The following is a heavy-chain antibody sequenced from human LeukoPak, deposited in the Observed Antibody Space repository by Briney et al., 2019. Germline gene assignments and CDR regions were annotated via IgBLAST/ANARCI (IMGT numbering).Heavy chain of an antibody. CDR3: AAVRGAYYFDY. D-gene: IGHD3-10*01. Sequence: SVKVFCKASGFTFTSSAVQWVRQARGQRLEWIGWIVVGSGNTNYAQKFQERVTITRDMSASTAYMELSSLRSGDTAVYYCAAVRGAYYFDYWGQGTLVTVSS. V-gene: IGHV1-58*01. J-gene: IGHJ4*02. CDR1: GFTFTSSA. CDR2: IVVGSGNT.